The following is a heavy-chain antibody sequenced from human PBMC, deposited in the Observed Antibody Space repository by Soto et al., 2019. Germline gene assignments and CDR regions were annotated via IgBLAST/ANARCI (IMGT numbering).Heavy chain of an antibody. CDR1: GFIFTSYS. J-gene: IGHJ4*02. D-gene: IGHD1-26*01. CDR2: IRIDSNHI. V-gene: IGHV3-48*02. CDR3: ARDLSYAFDY. Sequence: EVQLVESGGGLVQPGGSLRLSCAASGFIFTSYSMNWVRQAPGKGLEWLSYIRIDSNHIGYADSVRGRFTISSDIAKKSLYIQMNSLRDEDTAVYYCARDLSYAFDYWGQGPLVTVSS.